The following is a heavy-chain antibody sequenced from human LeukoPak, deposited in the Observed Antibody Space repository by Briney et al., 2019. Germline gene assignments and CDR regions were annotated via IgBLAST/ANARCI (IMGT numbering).Heavy chain of an antibody. CDR1: GFTFSSYW. Sequence: GGSLRLSCAASGFTFSSYWMHWVRQAPGKGLVWVSRINSDGSSTSYADSVKGRFTISRDNAKNTLYLQMNSLRAEDTAVYYCARVEGSCSSTSCYGGFDYWGQGTLVTVSS. CDR3: ARVEGSCSSTSCYGGFDY. D-gene: IGHD2-2*01. CDR2: INSDGSST. J-gene: IGHJ4*02. V-gene: IGHV3-74*01.